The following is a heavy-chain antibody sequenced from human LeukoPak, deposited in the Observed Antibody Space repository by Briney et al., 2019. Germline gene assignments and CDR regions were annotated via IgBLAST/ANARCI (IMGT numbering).Heavy chain of an antibody. J-gene: IGHJ4*02. CDR2: SSISGGGT. CDR3: AKDGYYYDRSGSDH. V-gene: IGHV3-23*01. Sequence: AGGSLRLSCAVSGFTFSSYTMSWVRQAPGKGREWVSTSSISGGGTNYADSVKGRFTISRANSKNTLYLQMTSLRVDDTAVYYCAKDGYYYDRSGSDHWGQGTLVTVSS. D-gene: IGHD3-22*01. CDR1: GFTFSSYT.